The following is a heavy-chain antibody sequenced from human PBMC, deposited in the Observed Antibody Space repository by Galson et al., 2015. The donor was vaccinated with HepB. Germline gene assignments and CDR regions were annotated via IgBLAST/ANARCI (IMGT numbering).Heavy chain of an antibody. CDR1: GYSFSNYW. CDR2: IYPDDSST. J-gene: IGHJ5*02. V-gene: IGHV5-51*01. CDR3: AKQGSSGWYSGAYDWFDP. D-gene: IGHD6-19*01. Sequence: QSGAEVKKPGESLKISCKGSGYSFSNYWIGWVRQMPGKGLEWMAMIYPDDSSTRYGPSFQGQVTISADKSISTAYLQWSSLNASDTAMYYCAKQGSSGWYSGAYDWFDPWGQGTLVTVSS.